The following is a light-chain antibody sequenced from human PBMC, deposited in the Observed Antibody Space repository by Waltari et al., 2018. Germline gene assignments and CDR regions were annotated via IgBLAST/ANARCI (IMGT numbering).Light chain of an antibody. CDR3: CSYVGSSTALYV. J-gene: IGLJ1*01. Sequence: QSALTQPASVSGSPGPSITLSCTATSRDVGSYTLAPWYQQHPGKAPKLMIYEVSERPSGVSNRFSGSKSGKTASLTISGLQAEDEADYYCCSYVGSSTALYVFGTGTKVTVL. CDR2: EVS. CDR1: SRDVGSYTL. V-gene: IGLV2-23*02.